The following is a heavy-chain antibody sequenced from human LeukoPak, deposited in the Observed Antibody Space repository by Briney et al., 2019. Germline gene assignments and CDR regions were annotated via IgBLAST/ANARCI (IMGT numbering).Heavy chain of an antibody. CDR3: TKGMATIRRHIDS. CDR1: GFSFSDCA. J-gene: IGHJ4*02. V-gene: IGHV3-23*01. Sequence: PGGSLRLSCPASGFSFSDCAMSWVRQAPGRGLEWVSSISGSAGSTYYADSMKGRFTISRDNPKNTLHLEMNSLRAEDTAIYYCTKGMATIRRHIDSWGQGTLVTVSS. CDR2: ISGSAGST. D-gene: IGHD5-24*01.